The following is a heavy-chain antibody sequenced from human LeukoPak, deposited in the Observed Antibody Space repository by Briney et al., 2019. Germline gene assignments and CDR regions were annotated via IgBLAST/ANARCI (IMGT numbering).Heavy chain of an antibody. J-gene: IGHJ4*02. D-gene: IGHD2-2*01. V-gene: IGHV4-34*01. CDR3: ARAQTHCSSTSCYWYYFDY. CDR1: GGSFGGYY. Sequence: PSETLSLTCAVYGGSFGGYYWSWIRQPPGKGLEWIGEINHSGSTNYNPSLKTRVTISVDPSTNQFSLRLSSVTAADTVVYYCARAQTHCSSTSCYWYYFDYWVQGTLVTVSS. CDR2: INHSGST.